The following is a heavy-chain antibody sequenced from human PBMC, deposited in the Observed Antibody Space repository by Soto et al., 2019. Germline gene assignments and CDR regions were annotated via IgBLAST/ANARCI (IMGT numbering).Heavy chain of an antibody. V-gene: IGHV3-30*18. CDR3: AQDRLRIFTAWEFDY. CDR2: ISYDGSNN. CDR1: GFTFSSYG. Sequence: QVQLVESGGGVVQPGRSLRLSCAASGFTFSSYGMHWVRQAPGKGLEWVAVISYDGSNNYYADSVKGRFTISRDNSQNTLYLQMNSLSAEDTDVYYCAQDRLRIFTAWEFDYWGQGTLVTVSS. D-gene: IGHD3-9*01. J-gene: IGHJ4*02.